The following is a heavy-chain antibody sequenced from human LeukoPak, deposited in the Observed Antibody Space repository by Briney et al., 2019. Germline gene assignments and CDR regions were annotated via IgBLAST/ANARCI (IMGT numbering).Heavy chain of an antibody. J-gene: IGHJ4*02. CDR1: GFTFSGSA. CDR3: TTRVDTARRFDY. D-gene: IGHD5-18*01. Sequence: GGSLRLSCAASGFTFSGSAMHWVRQASGKGLEWVGRIRSKANSYATAYAASVKGRFTISRDDSKNTAYLQMNSLKTEDTAVYYCTTRVDTARRFDYWGQGTLVTVSS. CDR2: IRSKANSYAT. V-gene: IGHV3-73*01.